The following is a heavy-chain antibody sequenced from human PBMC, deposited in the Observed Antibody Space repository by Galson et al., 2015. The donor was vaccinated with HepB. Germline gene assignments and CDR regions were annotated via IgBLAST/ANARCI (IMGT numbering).Heavy chain of an antibody. Sequence: SLRLSCAASGFTVSSNYMSWVRQAPGKGLEWVSVIYSGGSTYYADSVKGRFTISRDNSKNTLYLQMNSLRAEDTAVYYCARDGVDCSSTSCYPVGADFQHWGQGTLVTVSS. CDR3: ARDGVDCSSTSCYPVGADFQH. D-gene: IGHD2-2*01. CDR2: IYSGGST. CDR1: GFTVSSNY. V-gene: IGHV3-66*01. J-gene: IGHJ1*01.